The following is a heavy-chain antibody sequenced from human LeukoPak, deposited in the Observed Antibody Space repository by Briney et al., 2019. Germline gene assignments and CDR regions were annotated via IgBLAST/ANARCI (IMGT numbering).Heavy chain of an antibody. D-gene: IGHD2-21*02. CDR3: ARHKTMGTCGGDCYWEDGWFDP. CDR2: IYYSGST. V-gene: IGHV4-39*01. CDR1: GFTFSDHY. J-gene: IGHJ5*02. Sequence: GSLRLSCAVSGFTFSDHYMDWVRQAPGKGLEWIGSIYYSGSTYYNPSLKSRVTISVDTSKNQFSLKLSSVTAADTAVYYCARHKTMGTCGGDCYWEDGWFDPWGQGTLVTVSS.